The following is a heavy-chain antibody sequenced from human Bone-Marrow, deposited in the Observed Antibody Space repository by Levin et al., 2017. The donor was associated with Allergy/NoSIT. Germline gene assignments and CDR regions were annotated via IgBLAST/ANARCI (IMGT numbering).Heavy chain of an antibody. Sequence: AGGSLRLSCAASGFTFDDYAMHWVRQAPGKGLEWVSGISWNSGSIGYADSVKGRFTISRDNAKNSLYLQMNSLRAEDTALYYCAPRITPYGVWFDPWGQGTLVTVSS. D-gene: IGHD2-15*01. J-gene: IGHJ5*02. CDR2: ISWNSGSI. V-gene: IGHV3-9*01. CDR1: GFTFDDYA. CDR3: APRITPYGVWFDP.